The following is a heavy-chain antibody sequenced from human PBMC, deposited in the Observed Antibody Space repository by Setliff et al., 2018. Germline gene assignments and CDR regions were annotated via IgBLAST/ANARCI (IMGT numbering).Heavy chain of an antibody. CDR1: GYTFTDYY. Sequence: ASVKVSCKVSGYTFTDYYMHWVQQAPGKGLEWMGLVDPEDGETIYAQKFQGRVTMTRDTSTSTVYMELSSLRSEDTAVYYCAREGYCSGGSSHRCVYYGMDVWGQGTTVTVSS. J-gene: IGHJ6*02. D-gene: IGHD2-15*01. V-gene: IGHV1-69-2*01. CDR3: AREGYCSGGSSHRCVYYGMDV. CDR2: VDPEDGET.